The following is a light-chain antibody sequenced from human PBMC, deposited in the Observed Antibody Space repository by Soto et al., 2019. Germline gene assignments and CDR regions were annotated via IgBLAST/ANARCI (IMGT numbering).Light chain of an antibody. CDR3: AAWDDSLSGRV. V-gene: IGLV1-47*01. Sequence: QPVLTQPPSASGTPGQRVTISCSGSSSNIGNNYVFWYQHLPGMAPKLLIYKNNQRPSGAPDRFSGSKSGTSASLAISGLRSEDEADYYCAAWDDSLSGRVFGGGTKLTVL. CDR1: SSNIGNNY. J-gene: IGLJ3*02. CDR2: KNN.